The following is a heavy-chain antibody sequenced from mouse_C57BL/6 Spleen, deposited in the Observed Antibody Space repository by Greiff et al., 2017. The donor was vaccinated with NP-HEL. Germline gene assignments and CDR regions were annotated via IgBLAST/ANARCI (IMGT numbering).Heavy chain of an antibody. Sequence: QVQLQQPGAELVKPGASVKLSCKASGYTFTSYWMDWVKQRPGQGLEWIGMIHPNSGSTNYNEKFKSKATLTVDKSSSTAYMQLSSLTSEDSAVYYCARSRYYGSSAYAMDYWGQGTSVTVSS. CDR3: ARSRYYGSSAYAMDY. CDR1: GYTFTSYW. J-gene: IGHJ4*01. V-gene: IGHV1-64*01. D-gene: IGHD1-1*01. CDR2: IHPNSGST.